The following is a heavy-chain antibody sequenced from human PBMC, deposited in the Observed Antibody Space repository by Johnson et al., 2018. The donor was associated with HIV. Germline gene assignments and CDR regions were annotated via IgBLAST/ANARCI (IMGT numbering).Heavy chain of an antibody. D-gene: IGHD3-22*01. CDR2: IRYDGSNK. J-gene: IGHJ3*02. V-gene: IGHV3-30*02. Sequence: VQLVESGGGLVKPGGSLRLSCAASGFTFSSYGMHWVRQAPGKGLEWVAFIRYDGSNKYYADSVKGRFTISRDNSKNTLYLQMNSLRAEDTAVYYCAKDVGNYWPNAFDIWGQGTTVTVSS. CDR1: GFTFSSYG. CDR3: AKDVGNYWPNAFDI.